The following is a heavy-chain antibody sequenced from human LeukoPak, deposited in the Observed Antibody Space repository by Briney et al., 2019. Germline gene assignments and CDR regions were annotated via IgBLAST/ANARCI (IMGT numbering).Heavy chain of an antibody. J-gene: IGHJ4*02. D-gene: IGHD3-16*02. V-gene: IGHV1-8*01. CDR1: GYTFTSYD. CDR2: MNPNSGNT. CDR3: ARARKLRLGELSYYFDY. Sequence: GASVKVSCKASGYTFTSYDINWVRQATGQGLEWMGWMNPNSGNTGYAQKLQGRVTMTRNTSISTAYMELSSLRSEDTAVYYCARARKLRLGELSYYFDYWGQGTLVTVSS.